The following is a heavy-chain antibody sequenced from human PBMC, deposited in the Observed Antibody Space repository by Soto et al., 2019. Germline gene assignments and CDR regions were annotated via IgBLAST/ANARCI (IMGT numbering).Heavy chain of an antibody. CDR3: VRDGRNYYGMDV. CDR1: GFTLNNYW. V-gene: IGHV3-74*01. J-gene: IGHJ6*04. Sequence: VGSLRLSCEASGFTLNNYWMQWVRQAPGKGLVWVSFISSDGTTTYYADSVTGRFTVSRDTAKNTLSLQMNSLRAEDTAVYYCVRDGRNYYGMDVWGKGTTVTVSS. CDR2: ISSDGTTT.